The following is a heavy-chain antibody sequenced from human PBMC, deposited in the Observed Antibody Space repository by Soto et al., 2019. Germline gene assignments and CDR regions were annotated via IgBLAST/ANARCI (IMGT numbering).Heavy chain of an antibody. CDR1: GGSISSYY. Sequence: PSETLSLTCTVSGGSISSYYWSWIRQPPGKGLEWIGYIYYSGSTDYNPSLKSRVTISVDTSKNQFSLKLSSVTAADTSVEYCARGLGSRRHEFDYWGQGTLVTVLL. V-gene: IGHV4-59*01. CDR2: IYYSGST. D-gene: IGHD1-26*01. CDR3: ARGLGSRRHEFDY. J-gene: IGHJ4*02.